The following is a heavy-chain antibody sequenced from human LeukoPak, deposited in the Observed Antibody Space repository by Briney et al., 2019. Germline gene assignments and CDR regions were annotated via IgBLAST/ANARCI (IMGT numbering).Heavy chain of an antibody. D-gene: IGHD7-27*01. CDR2: INPNSGGT. Sequence: GASVKVSCKASGYTFTGYYMHWVRQAPGQGLEWMGWINPNSGGTNYAQKFQGRVTMTRDTSISTAYMELSRLRSDDTAAYYCARDLTGGFYYMDVWGKGTTVTVSS. CDR1: GYTFTGYY. J-gene: IGHJ6*03. CDR3: ARDLTGGFYYMDV. V-gene: IGHV1-2*02.